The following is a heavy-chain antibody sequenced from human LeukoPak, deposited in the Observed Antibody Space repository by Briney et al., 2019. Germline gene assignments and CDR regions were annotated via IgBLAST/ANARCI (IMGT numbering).Heavy chain of an antibody. CDR3: ASARLGVAFFDY. J-gene: IGHJ4*02. CDR2: ISAYNGNT. D-gene: IGHD3-16*01. CDR1: GYTFTSYG. V-gene: IGHV1-18*01. Sequence: ASVKVSCKASGYTFTSYGISWVRQAPGQGLEWMGWISAYNGNTNYAQKLQGRVTMTTDTSTSTAYMELSSLRSEDTAVYYCASARLGVAFFDYWGQGTLVTVSS.